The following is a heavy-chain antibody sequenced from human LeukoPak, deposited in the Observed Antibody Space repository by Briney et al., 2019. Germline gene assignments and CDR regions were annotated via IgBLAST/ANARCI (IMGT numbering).Heavy chain of an antibody. CDR1: GYTFTSYG. Sequence: ASVKVSCKASGYTFTSYGISWVRQAPGQGLEWMGWISAYNGNTSYAQKLQGRVTMTTDTSTSTAYMELRSLRSDDTAVYYCARERYDYVWGSYRYTGFDYWGQGTLVTVSS. D-gene: IGHD3-16*02. CDR2: ISAYNGNT. J-gene: IGHJ4*02. V-gene: IGHV1-18*01. CDR3: ARERYDYVWGSYRYTGFDY.